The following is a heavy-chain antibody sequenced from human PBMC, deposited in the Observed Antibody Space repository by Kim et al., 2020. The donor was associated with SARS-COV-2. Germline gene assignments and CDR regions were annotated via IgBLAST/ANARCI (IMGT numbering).Heavy chain of an antibody. Sequence: NPSLKSRVTISVDTSKNQFSLKLSSVTAADTAVYYWASPVTTTGNWYFDLWGRGTLVTVSS. CDR3: ASPVTTTGNWYFDL. D-gene: IGHD4-17*01. V-gene: IGHV4-59*01. J-gene: IGHJ2*01.